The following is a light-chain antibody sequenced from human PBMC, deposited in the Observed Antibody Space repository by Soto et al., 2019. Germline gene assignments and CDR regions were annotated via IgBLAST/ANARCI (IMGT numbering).Light chain of an antibody. CDR1: QSVGSN. J-gene: IGKJ3*01. V-gene: IGKV3-15*01. CDR2: GAS. CDR3: QQYDNLPLT. Sequence: ERGMTQSPATLSVSPGERATLSCRASQSVGSNLAWYQQKPGQAPRLLIFGASSRATGVPARFSGSGSGTEFTLTINSLQSEDFAVYFCQQYDNLPLTFGPGTKVDIK.